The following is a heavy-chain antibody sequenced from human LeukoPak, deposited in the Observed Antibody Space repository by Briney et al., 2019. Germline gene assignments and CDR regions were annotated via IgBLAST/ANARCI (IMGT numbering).Heavy chain of an antibody. CDR3: ARDRVGIAVAGIDY. V-gene: IGHV3-33*01. D-gene: IGHD6-19*01. CDR1: GFTFSSYG. Sequence: GGSLRLSCAASGFTFSSYGMHWVRQAPGKGLAWVAVIWYDGSNKYYADSVKGRFTISRDNAKNSLYLQMNSLRAEDTAVYYCARDRVGIAVAGIDYWGQGTLVTVSS. CDR2: IWYDGSNK. J-gene: IGHJ4*02.